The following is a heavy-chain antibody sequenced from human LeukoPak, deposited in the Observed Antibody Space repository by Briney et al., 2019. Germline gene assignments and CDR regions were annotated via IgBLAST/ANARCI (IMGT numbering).Heavy chain of an antibody. J-gene: IGHJ4*02. CDR3: ARGVDYDSSGYYSALLDY. D-gene: IGHD3-22*01. CDR1: GYTFTSYD. V-gene: IGHV1-8*01. Sequence: GASVKVSCKASGYTFTSYDINWVRQATGQGLEWMGWMNPNSGNTGYAQKFQGRVTITADESTSTAYMELSSLRSEDTAVYYCARGVDYDSSGYYSALLDYWGQGTLVTVSS. CDR2: MNPNSGNT.